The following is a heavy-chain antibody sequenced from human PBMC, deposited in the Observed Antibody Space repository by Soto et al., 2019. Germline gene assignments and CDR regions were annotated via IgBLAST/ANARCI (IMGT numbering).Heavy chain of an antibody. CDR2: TSYEGSTK. CDR3: AKQFTGWSYDCDN. D-gene: IGHD6-19*01. V-gene: IGHV3-30-3*02. CDR1: GFTFNTHA. Sequence: QVQLVESGGGVVQPGRSLRLSCTASGFTFNTHAMHWVRQAPGKGLEWVAVTSYEGSTKYYADYAQGRFTISRDNSKNTLYLQMTSLRAVDTAVLYCAKQFTGWSYDCDNLGQGTLVTVSS. J-gene: IGHJ4*02.